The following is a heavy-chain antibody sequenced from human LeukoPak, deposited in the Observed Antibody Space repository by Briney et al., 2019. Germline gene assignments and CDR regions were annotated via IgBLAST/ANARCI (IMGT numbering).Heavy chain of an antibody. CDR3: ARALRITIFGVDY. Sequence: GSLRLSCAASGFTFSDYYMSWIRQAPGKGLEWVSYISSSGSTIYYADSVKGRFTISRNNAKNSLYLQMNSLRAEDTAVYYCARALRITIFGVDYWGQGTLVTVSS. CDR2: ISSSGSTI. V-gene: IGHV3-11*01. J-gene: IGHJ4*02. CDR1: GFTFSDYY. D-gene: IGHD3-3*01.